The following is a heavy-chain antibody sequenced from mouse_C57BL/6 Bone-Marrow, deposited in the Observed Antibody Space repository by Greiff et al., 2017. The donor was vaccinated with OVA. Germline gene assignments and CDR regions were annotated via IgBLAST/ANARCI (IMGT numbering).Heavy chain of an antibody. CDR1: GYTFTTYP. J-gene: IGHJ4*01. CDR2: FHPYNDDT. Sequence: QVQLQQSGAELVKPGASVKMSCKASGYTFTTYPIEWVKQNHGKSLEWIGNFHPYNDDTKYNEKFKGKATLTVDKSSSTVYLELSRLTSDDSAVYYGARGYYSNPGYAMDYWGQGTAVTVSS. CDR3: ARGYYSNPGYAMDY. V-gene: IGHV1-47*01. D-gene: IGHD2-5*01.